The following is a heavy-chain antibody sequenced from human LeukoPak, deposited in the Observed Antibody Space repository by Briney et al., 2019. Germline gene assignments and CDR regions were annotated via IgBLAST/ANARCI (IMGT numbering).Heavy chain of an antibody. CDR2: INHSGST. Sequence: SETLSLTCTVSGGSISSSSYYWSWIRQPPGKGLEWIGEINHSGSTNYNPSLKSRVTISVDTSKNQFSLKLSSVTAADTAVYYCARHGGRRGAAGTRHFDYWGQGTLVTVSS. CDR3: ARHGGRRGAAGTRHFDY. CDR1: GGSISSSSYY. J-gene: IGHJ4*02. V-gene: IGHV4-39*01. D-gene: IGHD6-13*01.